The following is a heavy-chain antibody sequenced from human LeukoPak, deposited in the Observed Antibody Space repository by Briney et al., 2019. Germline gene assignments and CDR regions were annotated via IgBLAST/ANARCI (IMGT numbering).Heavy chain of an antibody. D-gene: IGHD2-2*01. J-gene: IGHJ4*02. Sequence: SETLSLTCTVSGGSISSYYWSWIRQPAGKGLEWIGRIYTSGSTNYNPSLKSRVTMSVDTSKNQFSLKLSSVTAADTAVYYCARGRGGRRPTQVVYYFDYWGQGTLVTVSS. CDR2: IYTSGST. CDR1: GGSISSYY. CDR3: ARGRGGRRPTQVVYYFDY. V-gene: IGHV4-4*07.